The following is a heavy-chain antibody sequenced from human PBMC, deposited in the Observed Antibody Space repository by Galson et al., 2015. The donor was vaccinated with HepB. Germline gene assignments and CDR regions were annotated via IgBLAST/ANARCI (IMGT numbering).Heavy chain of an antibody. Sequence: SVKVSCKASGYTFTSYILHWVRQAPGQRLEWMGWINAGDGNTKYSQKFQDRVTFTRDTSASTAYMELSSLRSEDTAVYYCARGRGYFDSSGSYFHFDYWGQGTLVTVSS. CDR1: GYTFTSYI. D-gene: IGHD3-22*01. CDR3: ARGRGYFDSSGSYFHFDY. J-gene: IGHJ4*02. V-gene: IGHV1-3*01. CDR2: INAGDGNT.